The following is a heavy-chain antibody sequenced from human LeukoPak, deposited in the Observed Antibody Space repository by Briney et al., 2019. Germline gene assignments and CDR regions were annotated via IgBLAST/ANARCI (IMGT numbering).Heavy chain of an antibody. J-gene: IGHJ5*02. D-gene: IGHD6-13*01. Sequence: KPSETLSLTCTVSGGSISSYYWSWIRQPPGKGLEWIGYIYYSGSTNYNPSLKSRVTISVDTSKNQFSLKLSSVTAADTAVYYCARDYKAAGSDWFDPWGQGTLVTVSS. CDR1: GGSISSYY. CDR3: ARDYKAAGSDWFDP. V-gene: IGHV4-59*01. CDR2: IYYSGST.